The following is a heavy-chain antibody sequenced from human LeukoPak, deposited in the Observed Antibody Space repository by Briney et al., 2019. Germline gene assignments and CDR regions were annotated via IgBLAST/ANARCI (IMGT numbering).Heavy chain of an antibody. V-gene: IGHV3-21*01. CDR2: ISSSSSYI. J-gene: IGHJ4*02. CDR1: GFTFSSYS. CDR3: ARGLWVGATSYYFDY. D-gene: IGHD1-26*01. Sequence: GGSLRLSCAASGFTFSSYSMNWVRQAPGKGLEWVSSISSSSSYIYYADSVKGRFTISRDNAKNSLYLQMNSLRAEDTAVSYCARGLWVGATSYYFDYWGQGTLVTVSS.